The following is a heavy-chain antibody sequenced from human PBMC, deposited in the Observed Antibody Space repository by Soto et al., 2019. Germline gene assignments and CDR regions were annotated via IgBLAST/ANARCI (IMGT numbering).Heavy chain of an antibody. V-gene: IGHV3-23*01. Sequence: LRLSCAASGFTFSSYAMSWVRQAPGKGLEWVSAISGSGGSTYYADSVKGRFTISRDNSKNTLYLQMNSLRAEDTAVYYCAKTQQPNGWFDPWGQGTLVTVSS. J-gene: IGHJ5*02. CDR3: AKTQQPNGWFDP. CDR1: GFTFSSYA. D-gene: IGHD6-13*01. CDR2: ISGSGGST.